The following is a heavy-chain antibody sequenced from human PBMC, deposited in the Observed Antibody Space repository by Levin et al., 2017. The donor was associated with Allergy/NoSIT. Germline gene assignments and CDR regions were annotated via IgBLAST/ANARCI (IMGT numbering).Heavy chain of an antibody. V-gene: IGHV3-20*04. J-gene: IGHJ4*02. D-gene: IGHD6-13*01. CDR3: ARALQTASSFREQQPVLSFDY. CDR2: INWNGGST. Sequence: AGGSLRLSCAASGFTFDDYGMSWVRQAPGKGLEWVSGINWNGGSTGYADSVKGRFTISRDNAKNSLYLQMNSLRAEDTALYYCARALQTASSFREQQPVLSFDYWGQGTLVTVSS. CDR1: GFTFDDYG.